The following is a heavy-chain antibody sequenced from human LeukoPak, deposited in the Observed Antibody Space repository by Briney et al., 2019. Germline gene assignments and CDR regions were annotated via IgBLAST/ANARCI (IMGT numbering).Heavy chain of an antibody. CDR1: GFTFSDYY. V-gene: IGHV3-11*01. CDR2: ISSSGTTI. J-gene: IGHJ6*02. D-gene: IGHD1-26*01. CDR3: ARAGGYSRSVLDV. Sequence: GGSLRLSCAASGFTFSDYYMSWIRQAPGKGLEWVSYISSSGTTIYYADSVKGRFTMPRDNAKSSLYLQMNSLRAEDTAVYYCARAGGYSRSVLDVWGQGTTVTVS.